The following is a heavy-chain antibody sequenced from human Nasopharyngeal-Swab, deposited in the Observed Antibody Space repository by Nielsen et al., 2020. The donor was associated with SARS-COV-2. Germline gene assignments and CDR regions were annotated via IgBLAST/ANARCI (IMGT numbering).Heavy chain of an antibody. CDR2: IYSGGST. CDR1: GFTVGNNY. V-gene: IGHV3-53*01. D-gene: IGHD3-10*01. CDR3: ARDPGSYYFDF. J-gene: IGHJ4*02. Sequence: GESLKISCAASGFTVGNNYMTWVRQAPGKGLQWVSVIYSGGSTYYADSVKGRFTISGDNSKNMVYLQMNSLRAEDTAVYYCARDPGSYYFDFWGQGTLVTVSS.